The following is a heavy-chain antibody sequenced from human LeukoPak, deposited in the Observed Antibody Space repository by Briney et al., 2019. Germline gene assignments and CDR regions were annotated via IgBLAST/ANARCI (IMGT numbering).Heavy chain of an antibody. V-gene: IGHV3-23*01. J-gene: IGHJ4*02. D-gene: IGHD6-13*01. CDR2: ISGSGGGS. CDR1: GFTFSSYT. Sequence: PGGSLRLSCAASGFTFSSYTMSWVRQAPGKGLEWVSTISGSGGGSYYADSVKGRFTISRDNSKNTLYLQMNSLRAEDTAVFYCAKDRVATGTEFDSWGQGTLVTVSS. CDR3: AKDRVATGTEFDS.